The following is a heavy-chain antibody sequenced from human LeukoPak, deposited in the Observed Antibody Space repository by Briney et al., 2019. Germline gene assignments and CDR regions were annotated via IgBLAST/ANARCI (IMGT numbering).Heavy chain of an antibody. J-gene: IGHJ6*03. V-gene: IGHV4-34*01. CDR1: GGSFSGYY. CDR3: ARVAPGYHYYYYMDV. CDR2: INHSGST. D-gene: IGHD2-15*01. Sequence: SETLSLTCAVYGGSFSGYYWSWIRQPPGKGLEWIGEINHSGSTNYNPSLKCRVTISVDTSKNQFSLKLSSVTAADTAVYYCARVAPGYHYYYYMDVWGKGTTVTVSS.